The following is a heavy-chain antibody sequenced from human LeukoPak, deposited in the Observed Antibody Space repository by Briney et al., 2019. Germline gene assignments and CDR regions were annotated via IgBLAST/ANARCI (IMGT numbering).Heavy chain of an antibody. CDR2: IYYSGST. Sequence: SETLSLTCTVSGGSISSYYWSWIRQPPGKGLEWIGYIYYSGSTNYNPSLKSRVTISVDTSKNQFSLKLSSVTAADTAVYYCAREEVSGEYSSSLIAFDIWGQGTMVTVSS. D-gene: IGHD6-6*01. V-gene: IGHV4-59*01. CDR1: GGSISSYY. CDR3: AREEVSGEYSSSLIAFDI. J-gene: IGHJ3*02.